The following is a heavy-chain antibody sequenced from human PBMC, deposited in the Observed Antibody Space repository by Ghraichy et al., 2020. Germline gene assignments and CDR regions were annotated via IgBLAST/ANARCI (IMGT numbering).Heavy chain of an antibody. CDR1: GGSFSGYY. J-gene: IGHJ4*02. V-gene: IGHV4-34*01. D-gene: IGHD2-15*01. CDR2: INHSGST. CDR3: ARGGIGGVDY. Sequence: SQTLSLTCAVYGGSFSGYYWSWIRQPPGKGLEWIGEINHSGSTNYNPPLKSRVTISVDTSKNQFSLKLSSVTAADTAVYYCARGGIGGVDYWGQGTLVTVSS.